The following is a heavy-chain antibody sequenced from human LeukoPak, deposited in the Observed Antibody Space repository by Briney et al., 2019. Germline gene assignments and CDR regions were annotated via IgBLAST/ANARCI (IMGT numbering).Heavy chain of an antibody. J-gene: IGHJ3*01. CDR3: ARDPNGDYIGAFEF. V-gene: IGHV3-66*01. CDR2: INTGGDP. D-gene: IGHD4-17*01. Sequence: PGGSLRLSCAASGFIVSDSYMSWVRQAPGKGLEWASLINTGGDPYYADSVKDRFTISRDSSKNTLDLQMSSLRAEDTAQYFCARDPNGDYIGAFEFWGQGTGVTVSS. CDR1: GFIVSDSY.